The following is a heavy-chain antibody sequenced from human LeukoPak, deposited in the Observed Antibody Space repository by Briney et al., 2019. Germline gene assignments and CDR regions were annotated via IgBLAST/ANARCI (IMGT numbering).Heavy chain of an antibody. J-gene: IGHJ4*02. CDR3: ARGDVEMATIRY. D-gene: IGHD5-24*01. CDR1: GGSFSGYY. CDR2: INHSGST. V-gene: IGHV4-34*01. Sequence: SETLSLTCAVYGGSFSGYYWSWIRQPPGKGLEWVGEINHSGSTNYNPSLKSRVTISVDTSKNQFSLKLSSVTAADTAVYYCARGDVEMATIRYWGQGTLVTVSS.